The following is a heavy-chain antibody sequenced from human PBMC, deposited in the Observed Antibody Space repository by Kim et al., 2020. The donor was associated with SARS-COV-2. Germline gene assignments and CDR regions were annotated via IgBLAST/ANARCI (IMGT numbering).Heavy chain of an antibody. Sequence: GGSLRLSCAASGFTFSSYSMSWVRQAPGKGLEWVSTIASGGGRTYYADSVKGRFTVSRDNSKNALYLQMNSLRVDDTAVYYCAKCSGCDFWGPGTLVTVS. CDR3: AKCSGCDF. CDR1: GFTFSSYS. CDR2: IASGGGRT. D-gene: IGHD2-15*01. V-gene: IGHV3-23*01. J-gene: IGHJ4*03.